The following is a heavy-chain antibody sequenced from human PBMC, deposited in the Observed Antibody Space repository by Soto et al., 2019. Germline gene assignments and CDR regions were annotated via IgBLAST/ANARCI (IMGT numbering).Heavy chain of an antibody. CDR2: IYYSGST. CDR3: ATYYDIFNY. Sequence: QVQLQESGPGLVKPSETLSLTCTVSGGSVSSGSYYWSWIRQPPGKGLEWIGYIYYSGSTNYNPSLQSRVTISVDTSKNQFSLKLSSVTAADTAVYYCATYYDIFNYWGQGTLVTVSS. CDR1: GGSVSSGSYY. V-gene: IGHV4-61*01. D-gene: IGHD3-9*01. J-gene: IGHJ4*02.